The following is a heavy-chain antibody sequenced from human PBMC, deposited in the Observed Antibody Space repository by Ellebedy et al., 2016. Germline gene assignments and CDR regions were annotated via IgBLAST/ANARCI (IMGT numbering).Heavy chain of an antibody. V-gene: IGHV3-48*04. CDR1: GFTFSSYA. CDR3: ASGAHYYYDSSGYYYAHPLSY. D-gene: IGHD3-22*01. Sequence: GGSLRLXCAASGFTFSSYAMSWVRQAPGKGLEWVSYISSSSSTIYYADSVKGRFTISRDNAKNSLYLQMNSLRAEDTAVYYCASGAHYYYDSSGYYYAHPLSYWGQGTLVTVSS. CDR2: ISSSSSTI. J-gene: IGHJ4*02.